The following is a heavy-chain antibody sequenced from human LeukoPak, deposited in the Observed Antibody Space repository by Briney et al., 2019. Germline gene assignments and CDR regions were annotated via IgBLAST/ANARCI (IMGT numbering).Heavy chain of an antibody. V-gene: IGHV3-53*01. D-gene: IGHD3-9*01. CDR2: IYSDNT. CDR3: AREVRSYYDILTGYPYFDY. J-gene: IGHJ4*02. CDR1: GFTVSSNS. Sequence: GGSLRLSCTVSGFTVSSNSMSWVRQAPGKGLEWVSFIYSDNTHYSDSVKGRFTISRDNAKNSLYLQMNSLRAEDTALYYCAREVRSYYDILTGYPYFDYWGQGTLVTVSS.